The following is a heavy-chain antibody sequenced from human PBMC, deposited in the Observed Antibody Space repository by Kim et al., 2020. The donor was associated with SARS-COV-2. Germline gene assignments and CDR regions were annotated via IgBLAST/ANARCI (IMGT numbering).Heavy chain of an antibody. CDR3: ARFDYYGMDV. V-gene: IGHV1-8*01. Sequence: NTGYAQKFQGRVTMTRNTSISTAYMELSSLRSEDTAVYYCARFDYYGMDVWGQGTTVTVSS. J-gene: IGHJ6*02. CDR2: NT.